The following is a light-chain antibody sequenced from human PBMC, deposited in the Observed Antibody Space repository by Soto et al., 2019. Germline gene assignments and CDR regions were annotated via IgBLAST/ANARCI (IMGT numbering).Light chain of an antibody. V-gene: IGLV1-47*01. CDR3: ASWDDSLSGRV. Sequence: QSVLTQPPSASGTPGQRVITSCSGKTPNIGSNYVYWYRHLPGTAPQLLIYRNNQRPSGVPDRFSGSKSRTSASLAVSGLRSEDEADYYCASWDDSLSGRVFGGGTQLTVL. CDR1: TPNIGSNY. CDR2: RNN. J-gene: IGLJ3*02.